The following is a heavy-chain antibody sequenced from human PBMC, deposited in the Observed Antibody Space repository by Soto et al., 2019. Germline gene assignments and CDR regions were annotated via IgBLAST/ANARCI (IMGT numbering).Heavy chain of an antibody. CDR3: ARQYYYGSVSYYNYATGWFDP. D-gene: IGHD3-10*01. Sequence: PGESLKISCKGSGYSFTSYWIGWVRQMPGKGLEWMGIIYPGDSDTRYSPSFQGQVTISADKSISTAYLQWSSLKASDTAMYYCARQYYYGSVSYYNYATGWFDPWGKGTLVTVSS. CDR2: IYPGDSDT. J-gene: IGHJ5*02. CDR1: GYSFTSYW. V-gene: IGHV5-51*01.